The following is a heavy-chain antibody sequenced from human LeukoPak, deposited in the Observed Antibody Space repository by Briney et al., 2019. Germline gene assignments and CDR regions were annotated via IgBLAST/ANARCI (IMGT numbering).Heavy chain of an antibody. D-gene: IGHD3-22*01. Sequence: GESLKISCKGSGYSFSDFWIVWVRQMPGKGLEWMGIIYPGDSDTRYSPSFQGQVTISADKSISTAYLQWSSLKASDTAMYYCALSGGSGSFQLDYWGQGTLVTVSS. V-gene: IGHV5-51*01. CDR1: GYSFSDFW. CDR2: IYPGDSDT. J-gene: IGHJ4*02. CDR3: ALSGGSGSFQLDY.